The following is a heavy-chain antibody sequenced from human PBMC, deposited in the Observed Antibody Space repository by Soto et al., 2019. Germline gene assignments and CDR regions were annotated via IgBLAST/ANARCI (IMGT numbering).Heavy chain of an antibody. CDR1: GFTFSSYA. Sequence: GGSLRLSCAASGFTFSSYAMSWVRQAPGKGLEWVSAISGSGGSTYYADSVKGRFTISRDNSKNTLYLQMNSLRAEDTAVYYCARDQVITFGGVIEHYYYYGMDVWGQGTTVTVSS. J-gene: IGHJ6*02. CDR2: ISGSGGST. CDR3: ARDQVITFGGVIEHYYYYGMDV. V-gene: IGHV3-23*01. D-gene: IGHD3-16*02.